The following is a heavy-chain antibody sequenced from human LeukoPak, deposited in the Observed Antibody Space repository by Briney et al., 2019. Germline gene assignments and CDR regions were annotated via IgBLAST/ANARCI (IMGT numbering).Heavy chain of an antibody. D-gene: IGHD2-2*01. CDR3: ANTRSRPDDAFDI. CDR1: GFTFSSYG. CDR2: IHYDGTNE. J-gene: IGHJ3*02. V-gene: IGHV3-30*02. Sequence: SGGSLRLSCAASGFTFSSYGMHWVRQAPGKGLEWVAFIHYDGTNEYYADSVKGRFTISRDNSKNTLYLQMNSLRAEDTAVYYCANTRSRPDDAFDIWGQGTMVTVSS.